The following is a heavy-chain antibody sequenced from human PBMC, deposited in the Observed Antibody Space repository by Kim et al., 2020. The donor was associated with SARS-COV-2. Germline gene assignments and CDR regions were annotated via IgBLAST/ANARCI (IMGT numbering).Heavy chain of an antibody. J-gene: IGHJ3*02. CDR2: INSDGSST. CDR1: GFTFSSYW. D-gene: IGHD4-17*01. Sequence: GGSLRLSCAASGFTFSSYWMHWVRQAPGKGLVWVSRINSDGSSTSYADSVKGRFTISRDNAKNTLYLQMNSLRAEDTAVYYCARVAFDDYGDYEDPSNAFDIWGQGTMVTVSS. CDR3: ARVAFDDYGDYEDPSNAFDI. V-gene: IGHV3-74*01.